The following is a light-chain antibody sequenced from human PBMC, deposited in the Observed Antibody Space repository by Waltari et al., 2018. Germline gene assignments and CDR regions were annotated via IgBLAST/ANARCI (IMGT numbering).Light chain of an antibody. CDR2: AAS. V-gene: IGKV1-12*01. J-gene: IGKJ4*01. CDR1: QDIVGW. CDR3: QRSNNFPLT. Sequence: DIQLTQSPSSVSASVGDTVTITCRASQDIVGWLAWYQQMPGKAPNLLIYAASTLRSGVPSRVSGSGAGTDFTLTIRSLQPEDFATYFCQRSNNFPLTFGGGTKVEIK.